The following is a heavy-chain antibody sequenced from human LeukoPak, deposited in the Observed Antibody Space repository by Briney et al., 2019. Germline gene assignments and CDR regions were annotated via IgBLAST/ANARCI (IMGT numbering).Heavy chain of an antibody. Sequence: PGGSLRLSCAASGFTFSDYYMSWIRQAPGKGLEWVSYISSSGSTIYYADSVKGRLTISRDNAKNSLYLQMNSLSAEDTAVYYCARDQTGTLLYLVYWGQGTLVTVSS. D-gene: IGHD1-1*01. CDR3: ARDQTGTLLYLVY. CDR2: ISSSGSTI. V-gene: IGHV3-11*01. CDR1: GFTFSDYY. J-gene: IGHJ4*02.